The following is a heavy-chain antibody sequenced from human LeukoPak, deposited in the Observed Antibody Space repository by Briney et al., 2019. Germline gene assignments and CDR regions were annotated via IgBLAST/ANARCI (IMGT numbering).Heavy chain of an antibody. CDR2: IWYDGSNK. CDR3: ATARDSSGYYCDY. Sequence: GRSLRLSCAASGFTFSSYGMHWVRQAPGKGLEWVAVIWYDGSNKYYADSVKGRFTISRDNSKNTLYLRMSSLRAEDTAVYYCATARDSSGYYCDYWGQGTLVTVSS. V-gene: IGHV3-33*01. CDR1: GFTFSSYG. J-gene: IGHJ4*02. D-gene: IGHD3-22*01.